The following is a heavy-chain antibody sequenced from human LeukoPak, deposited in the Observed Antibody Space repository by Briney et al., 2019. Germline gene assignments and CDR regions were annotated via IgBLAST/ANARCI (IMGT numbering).Heavy chain of an antibody. V-gene: IGHV3-23*01. Sequence: PGGSLRLSCAASGFTFSSYAMSWVRQAPGKGLEWASTISGGGAGTYYADSVKGRFTISRDNSKNTLYLQMNSLRAEDTAVYYCAKYAVTTRSWFDPWGQGTLVSVSS. CDR2: ISGGGAGT. D-gene: IGHD4-17*01. CDR3: AKYAVTTRSWFDP. CDR1: GFTFSSYA. J-gene: IGHJ5*02.